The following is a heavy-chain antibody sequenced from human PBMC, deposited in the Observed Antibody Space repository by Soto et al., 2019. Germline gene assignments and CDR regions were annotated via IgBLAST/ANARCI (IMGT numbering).Heavy chain of an antibody. CDR2: ISGTRTFI. V-gene: IGHV3-21*02. CDR3: VSSVTRATDY. Sequence: EVLLVESGGGLVKPGGSLKLSCATSGFTFSDYTMHWVRQAPGRGLDWVSSISGTRTFIYYADSLKGRFTISRDNAKNSLYLQMNSLTAEDTAVYYCVSSVTRATDYWGQGTLVTVSS. CDR1: GFTFSDYT. J-gene: IGHJ4*02.